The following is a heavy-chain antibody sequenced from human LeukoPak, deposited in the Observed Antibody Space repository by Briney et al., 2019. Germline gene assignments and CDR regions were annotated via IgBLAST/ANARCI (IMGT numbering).Heavy chain of an antibody. CDR2: IIPIFGTA. J-gene: IGHJ5*02. CDR1: AGTFSNYA. CDR3: ARGGYCSSTSCRRFDP. D-gene: IGHD2-2*01. Sequence: SVKVSCKASAGTFSNYAISWVRQAPGQGLEWMGGIIPIFGTANYAQKFQGRVTITADESTSTAYMELSSLRSEDTAVYYCARGGYCSSTSCRRFDPWGQGTLVTVSS. V-gene: IGHV1-69*13.